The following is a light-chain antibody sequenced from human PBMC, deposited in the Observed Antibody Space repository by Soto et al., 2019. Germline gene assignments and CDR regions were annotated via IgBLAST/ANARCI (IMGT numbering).Light chain of an antibody. Sequence: QSALTQPASVSGSPGQSVTISCTGTSSDVGGYNYVSWYQQHPGKAPKLMIYDVSNRPSGVSNRFSGSKSGNTASLTISGLQAEDEADDYCSSYTSSSTFGVFGTGTKLTVL. J-gene: IGLJ1*01. CDR3: SSYTSSSTFGV. V-gene: IGLV2-14*01. CDR1: SSDVGGYNY. CDR2: DVS.